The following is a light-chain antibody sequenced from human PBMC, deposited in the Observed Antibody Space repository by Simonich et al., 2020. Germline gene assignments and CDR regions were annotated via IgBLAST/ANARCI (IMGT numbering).Light chain of an antibody. Sequence: DIQMTQSPSSLSASVGNRVTITCRVSQSISSYLNWYKQKRGKAHKLLIYAASSLQSGVPSRFSGSGSGTDFTLTISSLQPEEFATYYCQQSYRTPLTIGQGTKVEIK. CDR1: QSISSY. J-gene: IGKJ1*01. CDR2: AAS. V-gene: IGKV1-39*01. CDR3: QQSYRTPLT.